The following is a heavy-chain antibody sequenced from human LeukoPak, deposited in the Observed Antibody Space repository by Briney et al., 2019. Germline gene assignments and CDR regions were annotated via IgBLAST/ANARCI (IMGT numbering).Heavy chain of an antibody. V-gene: IGHV4-39*01. CDR1: GASISSTNFY. CDR2: IYYSGTA. D-gene: IGHD3-3*01. Sequence: SETLSLTCTVSGASISSTNFYWGWIRQPPGKGLEWIGNIYYSGTAYYNPSLKSRVAISVDTSKRQFSLKLSSVTAADTAVYYCARLPRYDFWSWGQGTLVTVSS. J-gene: IGHJ4*02. CDR3: ARLPRYDFWS.